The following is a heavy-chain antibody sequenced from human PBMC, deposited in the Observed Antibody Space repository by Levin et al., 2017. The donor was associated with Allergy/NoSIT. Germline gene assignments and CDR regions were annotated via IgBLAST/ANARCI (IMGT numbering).Heavy chain of an antibody. D-gene: IGHD3-10*02. CDR1: GFSLTTTGMC. Sequence: SGPTLVKPTQTLTLTCTFSGFSLTTTGMCVSWVRQPPGKALEWLARIDWDDDKYYSTSVKTRRTISKDTSKNQVVLTMTNMDPVDTATYYGARLVYVRGAVHYAMDVWGQGTTVTVSS. CDR3: ARLVYVRGAVHYAMDV. CDR2: IDWDDDK. V-gene: IGHV2-70*11. J-gene: IGHJ6*02.